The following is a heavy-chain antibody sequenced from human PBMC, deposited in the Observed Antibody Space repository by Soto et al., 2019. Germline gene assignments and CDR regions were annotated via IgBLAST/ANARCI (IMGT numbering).Heavy chain of an antibody. CDR3: ARVRTGYSSSWYRPAIDY. CDR2: INAGNGNT. J-gene: IGHJ4*02. CDR1: GYTFTSYA. D-gene: IGHD6-13*01. Sequence: ASVKVSCKASGYTFTSYAMHWVRQAPGQRLEWMGWINAGNGNTKYSQKFQGRVTITRDTSASTAYMELSSLRSEDTAVYYCARVRTGYSSSWYRPAIDYWGQGTLVPVSS. V-gene: IGHV1-3*01.